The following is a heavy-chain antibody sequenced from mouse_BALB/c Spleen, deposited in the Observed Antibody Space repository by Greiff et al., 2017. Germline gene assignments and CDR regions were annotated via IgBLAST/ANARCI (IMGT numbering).Heavy chain of an antibody. J-gene: IGHJ2*01. CDR1: GYTFTSYY. D-gene: IGHD2-10*02. CDR2: IYPGNVNT. CDR3: AREWRYGNYDY. V-gene: IGHV1S56*01. Sequence: QVQLQQSGPELVKPGASVRISCKASGYTFTSYYIHWVKQRPGQGLEWIGWIYPGNVNTKYNEKFKGKATLTADKSSSTAYMQLSSLTSEDSAVYFCAREWRYGNYDYWGQGTTLTVSS.